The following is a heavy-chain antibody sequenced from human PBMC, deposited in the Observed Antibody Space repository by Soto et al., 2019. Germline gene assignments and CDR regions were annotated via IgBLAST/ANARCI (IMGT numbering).Heavy chain of an antibody. D-gene: IGHD3-3*01. J-gene: IGHJ3*02. V-gene: IGHV1-2*02. CDR3: ARVADYDFWSGYYQDAFDI. Sequence: ASVKVSCKVSGYTFTGYYMHWVRQAPGQGLEWMGWINPNSGGTNYAQKFQGRVTMTRDTSISTAYMELSRLGSDDTAVYYCARVADYDFWSGYYQDAFDIWGQGTMVTVSS. CDR1: GYTFTGYY. CDR2: INPNSGGT.